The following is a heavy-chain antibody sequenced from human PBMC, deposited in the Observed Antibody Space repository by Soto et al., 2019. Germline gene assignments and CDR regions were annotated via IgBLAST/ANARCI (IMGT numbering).Heavy chain of an antibody. CDR3: ARVRQAAWYFDL. V-gene: IGHV3-74*01. CDR2: VKTDGSII. CDR1: GFSFSDYW. D-gene: IGHD6-25*01. Sequence: EVQLVESGGALVQPGGSLRLSCVASGFSFSDYWMHWVSQAPGKGLVWVSRVKTDGSIITYANSVKGRFTISIDNAKNTLYLQMTTLLAEDTAVYYCARVRQAAWYFDLWCRGTLVTVSS. J-gene: IGHJ2*01.